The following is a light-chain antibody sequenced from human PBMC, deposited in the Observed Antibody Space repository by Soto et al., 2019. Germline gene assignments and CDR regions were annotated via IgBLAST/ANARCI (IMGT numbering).Light chain of an antibody. J-gene: IGLJ3*02. V-gene: IGLV2-11*01. CDR2: RVT. CDR1: SRDVGDYNY. Sequence: QSALTQPRSVSGSPGQSVTISCTGTSRDVGDYNYVSWYQQHPDKVPKLIIYRVTGRPSGIPDRFSGSKSGNTASLTISGLQAEDEADYYCCSYAGTYTPWVFGGGTKVTVL. CDR3: CSYAGTYTPWV.